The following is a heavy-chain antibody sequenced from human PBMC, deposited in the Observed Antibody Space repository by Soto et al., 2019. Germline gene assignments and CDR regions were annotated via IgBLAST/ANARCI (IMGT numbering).Heavy chain of an antibody. J-gene: IGHJ4*02. D-gene: IGHD3-10*01. CDR3: VGGQYYFDY. V-gene: IGHV3-30*03. Sequence: QVQLVESGGGVVQPGRSLRLSCAASGFPFTSYGMHWVREGPDKGLEWVAIISYDGSDKYYADSVKGRFTISRDNSKNTLYLQMYILRPEDTALYYCVGGQYYFDYRGQGTLVIVSS. CDR1: GFPFTSYG. CDR2: ISYDGSDK.